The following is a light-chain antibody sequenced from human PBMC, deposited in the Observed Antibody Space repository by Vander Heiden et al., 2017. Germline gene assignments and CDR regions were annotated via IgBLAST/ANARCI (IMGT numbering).Light chain of an antibody. V-gene: IGLV3-25*03. CDR2: KDS. CDR3: QSADSSGIYEV. Sequence: SYELTQPPSVSGSPGQTARITCSGNALPKHYAYWYQQKPGQAPVLVIYKDSERPSGIPERFSGSSSGTTVTLTISRVQAEDEADYYCQSADSSGIYEVFGGGTKLTVL. CDR1: ALPKHY. J-gene: IGLJ2*01.